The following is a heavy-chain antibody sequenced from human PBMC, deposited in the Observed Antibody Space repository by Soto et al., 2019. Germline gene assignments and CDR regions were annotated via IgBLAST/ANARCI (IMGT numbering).Heavy chain of an antibody. V-gene: IGHV3-30-3*01. D-gene: IGHD3-10*01. J-gene: IGHJ4*02. CDR1: GFTFSSYA. Sequence: PGGSLRLSCAASGFTFSSYAMHWVRQAPGKGLEWVAVISYDGSNKYYADSVKGRFTISRDNSKNTLYLQMNSLRAEDTAVYYCARVYGSGSYYNLGYFDYWGQGTLVTVSS. CDR3: ARVYGSGSYYNLGYFDY. CDR2: ISYDGSNK.